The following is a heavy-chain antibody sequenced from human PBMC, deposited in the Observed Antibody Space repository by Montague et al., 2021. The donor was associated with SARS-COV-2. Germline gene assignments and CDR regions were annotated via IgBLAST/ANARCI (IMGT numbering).Heavy chain of an antibody. CDR3: ARLYGSGGYYYDY. J-gene: IGHJ4*02. V-gene: IGHV3-74*01. CDR1: GFTFSTYW. CDR2: ISRDGSDK. D-gene: IGHD3-10*01. Sequence: SLRLTCATSGFTFSTYWMHWVRQAPGKGLMWVSRISRDGSDKIYADSVKGRFTISRDNAKNKVYLQMNSLRADDTAVYYCARLYGSGGYYYDYWGQGTLGTVSS.